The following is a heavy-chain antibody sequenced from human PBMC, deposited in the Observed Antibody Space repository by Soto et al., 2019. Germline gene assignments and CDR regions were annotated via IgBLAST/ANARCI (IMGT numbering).Heavy chain of an antibody. V-gene: IGHV3-23*01. Sequence: GGSLRLSCAASGFTFSGYAMSWVRQAPGKGLEWVSAISGSGGSTYYADSVKGRFTISRDNSKNTLYLQMNSLRAEDTAVYYCARDLRGYTYGYYFDYWGQGILVTVSS. J-gene: IGHJ4*02. CDR3: ARDLRGYTYGYYFDY. CDR1: GFTFSGYA. CDR2: ISGSGGST. D-gene: IGHD5-18*01.